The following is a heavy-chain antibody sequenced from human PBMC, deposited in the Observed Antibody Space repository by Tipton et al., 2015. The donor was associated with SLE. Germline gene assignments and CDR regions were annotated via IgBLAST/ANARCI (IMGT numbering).Heavy chain of an antibody. CDR2: ISSSGSTI. CDR3: ARVTTTVTTFGYYYYMDV. V-gene: IGHV3-48*03. J-gene: IGHJ6*03. CDR1: GFTFSSYE. D-gene: IGHD4-17*01. Sequence: GSLRLSCAASGFTFSSYEMNWVRQAPGKGLEWVSYISSSGSTIYYADSVKGRFTISRDNAKNSLYLQMNSLRAEDTAVYYCARVTTTVTTFGYYYYMDVWGKGTTVTVSS.